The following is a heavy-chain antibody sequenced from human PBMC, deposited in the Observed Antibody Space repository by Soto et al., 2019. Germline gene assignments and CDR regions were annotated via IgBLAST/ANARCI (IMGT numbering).Heavy chain of an antibody. J-gene: IGHJ6*02. D-gene: IGHD2-15*01. CDR2: ISYDGSNK. V-gene: IGHV3-30*18. CDR1: GFTFSSYG. Sequence: QVQLVESGGGVVQPGRSLRLSCAASGFTFSSYGMHWVRQAPGKGLEWVAVISYDGSNKYYADSVKGRFTISRDNSKNTLYLQMNSLRAEYTAVYYCAKGTVVTGVVYCMDVWGQGTTVTVSS. CDR3: AKGTVVTGVVYCMDV.